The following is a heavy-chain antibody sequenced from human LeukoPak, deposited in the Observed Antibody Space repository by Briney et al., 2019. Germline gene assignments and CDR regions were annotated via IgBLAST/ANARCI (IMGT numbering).Heavy chain of an antibody. Sequence: GGSLRLSCAASGFTFSSYWMHWVRQAPGKGLVWVSRINTDGSSTSYADSVKGRFTISRDNAKNTLYLQMNSLRAEDTAVYYCTRGDGVKASFGTGSWYFDLWGRGTLVTVSA. J-gene: IGHJ2*01. V-gene: IGHV3-74*01. D-gene: IGHD2-21*01. CDR1: GFTFSSYW. CDR2: INTDGSST. CDR3: TRGDGVKASFGTGSWYFDL.